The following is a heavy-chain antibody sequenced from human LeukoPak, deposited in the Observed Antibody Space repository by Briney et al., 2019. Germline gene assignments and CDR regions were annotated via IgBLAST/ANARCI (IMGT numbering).Heavy chain of an antibody. D-gene: IGHD4-23*01. J-gene: IGHJ4*02. V-gene: IGHV3-9*02. CDR2: IYWSSSGT. Sequence: GGSLRLSCVVSGFNSEDHAMHWVRQAPGKGLEWVSGIYWSSSGTGYADSVKGRFTVSRDSAKNSLYLQMNSLRAEDTAVYYCARGPPRRWSWGQGTLVTVSS. CDR3: ARGPPRRWS. CDR1: GFNSEDHA.